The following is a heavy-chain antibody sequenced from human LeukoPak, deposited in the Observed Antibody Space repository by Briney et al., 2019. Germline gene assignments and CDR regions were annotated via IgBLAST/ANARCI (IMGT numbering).Heavy chain of an antibody. J-gene: IGHJ5*02. Sequence: PSETLSLTCTVSGGSISNYYWSWIRQPAGKGLEWIGRIYTSGSTNYNPSLKSRVTMSVDTSKNQFSLKLSSVTAADTALYYCARDYSSGLLNWFDPWGQGTLVTVSS. CDR3: ARDYSSGLLNWFDP. D-gene: IGHD3-22*01. CDR1: GGSISNYY. CDR2: IYTSGST. V-gene: IGHV4-4*07.